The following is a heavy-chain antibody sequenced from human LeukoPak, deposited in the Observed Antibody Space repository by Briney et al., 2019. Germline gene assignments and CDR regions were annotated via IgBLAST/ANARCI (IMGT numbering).Heavy chain of an antibody. D-gene: IGHD6-13*01. CDR2: IIPIFGTA. Sequence: SVKVSCKASGGTFSSYAISWVRQAPGQGLEWRGGIIPIFGTANYAQKFQGRVTITADKSTSTAYMELSSLRSEDTAVYYCARAGTISSSWYRWFDPWGQGTLVTVSS. V-gene: IGHV1-69*06. CDR3: ARAGTISSSWYRWFDP. CDR1: GGTFSSYA. J-gene: IGHJ5*02.